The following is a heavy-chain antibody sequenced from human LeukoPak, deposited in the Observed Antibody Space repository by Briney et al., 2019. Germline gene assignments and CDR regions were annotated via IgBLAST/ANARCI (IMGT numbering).Heavy chain of an antibody. Sequence: SETLSLTCAVSGGSIRSSNWWSWVRQPPGKGLEWIGEIYHSGSTNYNPSLKSRVTISVDKSKNQFSLKLTSVTAADTAVYYCASDPGIATAGMNWFDPWGPGTLVTVSS. J-gene: IGHJ5*02. V-gene: IGHV4-4*02. CDR1: GGSIRSSNW. CDR3: ASDPGIATAGMNWFDP. CDR2: IYHSGST. D-gene: IGHD6-13*01.